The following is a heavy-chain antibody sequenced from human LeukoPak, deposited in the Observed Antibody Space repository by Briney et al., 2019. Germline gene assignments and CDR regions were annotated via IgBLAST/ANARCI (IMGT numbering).Heavy chain of an antibody. CDR1: GGSISSYY. D-gene: IGHD3-22*01. V-gene: IGHV4-59*01. CDR2: IYYSGST. Sequence: SETLSLTCTVSGGSISSYYWSWIRQPPGKGLEWIGYIYYSGSTNYNPSLKSRVTISVDTSKDQFSLKLSSVTAADTAVYYCAISYDSSGYLDYWGQGTLVTVSS. J-gene: IGHJ4*02. CDR3: AISYDSSGYLDY.